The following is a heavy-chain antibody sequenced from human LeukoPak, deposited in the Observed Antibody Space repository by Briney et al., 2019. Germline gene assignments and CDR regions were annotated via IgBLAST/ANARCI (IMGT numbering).Heavy chain of an antibody. V-gene: IGHV3-48*04. J-gene: IGHJ3*02. D-gene: IGHD6-13*01. CDR2: ISGSGYTM. CDR1: GFPFSGYS. Sequence: PGGSLRLSCAASGFPFSGYSISWVRQAPGKGLECISYISGSGYTMYYADSVQGRFTISRDNTKNSLFLQMNSLRVEDTAVYYCASDRTIAAAVDPFDIWGQGTMVTVSS. CDR3: ASDRTIAAAVDPFDI.